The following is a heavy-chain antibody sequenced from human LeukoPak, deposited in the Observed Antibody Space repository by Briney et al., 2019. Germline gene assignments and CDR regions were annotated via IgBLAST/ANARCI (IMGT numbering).Heavy chain of an antibody. D-gene: IGHD6-13*01. J-gene: IGHJ4*02. Sequence: GGSLRLSCAASGFTFSNYWMSWVRQASGKGLEWVANIKQDGSEKNPVDSLKGRFTISRDNAKNSLYLQMNSLRVEDTAVYYCARDRYSSSWGQGTLVTVSS. CDR1: GFTFSNYW. CDR2: IKQDGSEK. V-gene: IGHV3-7*01. CDR3: ARDRYSSS.